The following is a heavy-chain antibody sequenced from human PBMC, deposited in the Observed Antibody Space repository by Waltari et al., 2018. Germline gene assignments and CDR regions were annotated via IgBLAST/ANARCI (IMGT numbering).Heavy chain of an antibody. D-gene: IGHD6-6*01. CDR2: MNSDGSST. CDR1: GFTFSSYW. Sequence: EVQLVESGGGLVQPGGSLRLSCAASGFTFSSYWMHWVRQAPGKGLVGVARMNSDGSSTSYADSVKGRFTISRDNAKNTLYRQMNSLRAEDTAVYYCASRQGAARPDYYYGMDVWGQGTTVTVSS. CDR3: ASRQGAARPDYYYGMDV. J-gene: IGHJ6*02. V-gene: IGHV3-74*01.